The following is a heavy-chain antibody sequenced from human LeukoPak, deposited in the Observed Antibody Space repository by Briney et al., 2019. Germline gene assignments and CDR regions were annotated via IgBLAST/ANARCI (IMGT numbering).Heavy chain of an antibody. Sequence: GGSLRVFCVASGFSFTTHAMGWVRQAPGKGLEWVSHISGSGGSTKYSGSVKGRFTISRDNSKNTLYLQINSLGADDTAVYYCAKDQDPHTYGSGSYAPFDYWGQGTLVTVSS. J-gene: IGHJ4*02. CDR3: AKDQDPHTYGSGSYAPFDY. V-gene: IGHV3-23*01. CDR2: ISGSGGST. D-gene: IGHD3-10*01. CDR1: GFSFTTHA.